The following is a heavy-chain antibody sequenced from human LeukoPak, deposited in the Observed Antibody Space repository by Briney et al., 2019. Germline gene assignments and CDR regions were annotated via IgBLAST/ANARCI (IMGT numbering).Heavy chain of an antibody. V-gene: IGHV3-48*04. D-gene: IGHD3-10*01. CDR1: GFSFSAYT. Sequence: GGSLRLSCAASGFSFSAYTINWVRQAPGKGLEWVSYISNSGTSIKYADPVKGRFTISRDNAKNSVYLQMNSLRAEDTAVYYCARYDSGTTHFDSWGQGTLVTVSS. CDR2: ISNSGTSI. J-gene: IGHJ4*02. CDR3: ARYDSGTTHFDS.